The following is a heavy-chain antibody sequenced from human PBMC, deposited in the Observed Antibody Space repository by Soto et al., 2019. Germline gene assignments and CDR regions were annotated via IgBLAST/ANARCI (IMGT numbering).Heavy chain of an antibody. Sequence: GASVKVSCKASGYTFRSYAIYWVRQAPGQRLEWMGWISAGNGNTKYSEKFQGRVTITRDTAASTAYMEVSSLRSEDTGVYYCARNYDSRYFYYYGMDVWGQGTTVTVSS. D-gene: IGHD5-12*01. V-gene: IGHV1-3*01. CDR1: GYTFRSYA. CDR3: ARNYDSRYFYYYGMDV. J-gene: IGHJ6*02. CDR2: ISAGNGNT.